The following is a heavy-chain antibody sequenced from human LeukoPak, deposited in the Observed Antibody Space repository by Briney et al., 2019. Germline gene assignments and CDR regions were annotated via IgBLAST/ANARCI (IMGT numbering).Heavy chain of an antibody. D-gene: IGHD1-26*01. J-gene: IGHJ4*02. Sequence: ASVKVSCKASGYTFTGYYMHWVRQAPGQGPEWMGWMNPNSGGTNYAQKFQGRVTMTRDTSISTAYMELSRLRSDDTAVYYCATVVGARGGDYFDYWGQGTLVTVSS. CDR3: ATVVGARGGDYFDY. CDR1: GYTFTGYY. CDR2: MNPNSGGT. V-gene: IGHV1-2*02.